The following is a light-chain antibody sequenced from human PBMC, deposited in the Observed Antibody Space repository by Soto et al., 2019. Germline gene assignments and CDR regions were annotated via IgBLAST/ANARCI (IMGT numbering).Light chain of an antibody. V-gene: IGKV3-15*01. CDR3: QQYNKWPPAIS. CDR2: GAH. Sequence: EIMWTQSPATLSVSPGEGATLSCRASQSVSDNLGWYQQKPGQAPRLLIYGAHTRATGIPARFSGSGSGTEFTLTISSLQSEDFAVYYCQQYNKWPPAISFGQGTRLEIK. J-gene: IGKJ5*01. CDR1: QSVSDN.